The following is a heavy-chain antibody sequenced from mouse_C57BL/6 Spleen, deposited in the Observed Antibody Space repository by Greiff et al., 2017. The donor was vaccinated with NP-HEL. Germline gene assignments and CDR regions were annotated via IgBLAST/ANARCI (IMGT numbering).Heavy chain of an antibody. Sequence: VKLQESGAELVKPGASVKISCKASGYAFSSYWMNWVKQRPGKGLEWIGQIYPGDGDTNYNGKFKGKATLTADKSSSTAYMQLSSLTSEDSAVYFCARSPNYYGSSYWFAYWGQGTLVTVSA. D-gene: IGHD1-1*01. CDR3: ARSPNYYGSSYWFAY. J-gene: IGHJ3*01. V-gene: IGHV1-80*01. CDR2: IYPGDGDT. CDR1: GYAFSSYW.